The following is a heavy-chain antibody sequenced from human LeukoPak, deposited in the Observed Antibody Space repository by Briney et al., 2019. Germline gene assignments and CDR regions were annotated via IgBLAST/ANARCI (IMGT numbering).Heavy chain of an antibody. CDR1: GYTFTSYY. CDR3: ARDSGYDSSGYLRECPDY. CDR2: INPSGGST. D-gene: IGHD3-22*01. V-gene: IGHV1-46*01. Sequence: ASVKVSCKASGYTFTSYYMHWVRQAPGQGLEWTGIINPSGGSTSYAQKFQGRVTMTRDTSTSTVYMELSSLRSEDTAVYYCARDSGYDSSGYLRECPDYWGQGTLVTVSS. J-gene: IGHJ4*02.